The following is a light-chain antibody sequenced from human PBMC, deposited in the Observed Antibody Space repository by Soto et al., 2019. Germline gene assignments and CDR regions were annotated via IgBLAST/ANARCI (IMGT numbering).Light chain of an antibody. CDR2: GTS. V-gene: IGKV3-20*01. CDR1: QNINSRY. J-gene: IGKJ3*01. CDR3: QQFGSSPGFS. Sequence: EIVLTQSPGTLSLSPGERATLSCRASQNINSRYLAWYQQKPGQAPRLLIYGTSSRATGIPDRFSGSGSGTYFTLTISRLEPEDFALYYCQQFGSSPGFSFGPGTKVDIK.